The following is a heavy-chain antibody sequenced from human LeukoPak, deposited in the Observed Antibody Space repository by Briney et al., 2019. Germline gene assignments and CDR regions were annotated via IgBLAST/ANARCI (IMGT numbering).Heavy chain of an antibody. CDR1: GYTFTSYG. CDR2: ISAYNGNT. CDR3: ATELFIVVVPAADWFDP. D-gene: IGHD2-2*01. J-gene: IGHJ5*02. Sequence: ASVKVSCKASGYTFTSYGISWVRQAPGQGLEWMGWISAYNGNTNYAQKLQGRVTMTTDTSTSTAYMELRSLRSDDTAVYYCATELFIVVVPAADWFDPWGQGTLVTVSS. V-gene: IGHV1-18*01.